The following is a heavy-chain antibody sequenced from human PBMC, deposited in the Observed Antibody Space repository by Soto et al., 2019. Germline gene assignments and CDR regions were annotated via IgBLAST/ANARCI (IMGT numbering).Heavy chain of an antibody. CDR1: GFTFSSYA. D-gene: IGHD4-17*01. CDR2: VSGTGGSA. CDR3: ARGSAYSDYDLEY. V-gene: IGHV3-23*01. J-gene: IGHJ4*02. Sequence: EVQLLESGGGLVRPGGSLRLSCAASGFTFSSYAMTWVRQAPGKGLEWVSGVSGTGGSAYYADSVKGRFTISRDTSTNTLYLHMNSLRAEDTAVYYCARGSAYSDYDLEYWGQGTLVTVSS.